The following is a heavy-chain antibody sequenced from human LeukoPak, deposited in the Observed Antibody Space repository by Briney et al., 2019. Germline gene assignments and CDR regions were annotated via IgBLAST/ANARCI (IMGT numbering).Heavy chain of an antibody. Sequence: WIRQPAGKGLEWMGIIYPGDTDIRYSPGLQGQVTISADKSISTAYLQWSSLKASDTAMYYCVRRDGQFASFDYWGQGTLVTVSS. CDR3: VRRDGQFASFDY. D-gene: IGHD3-10*01. J-gene: IGHJ4*02. V-gene: IGHV5-51*01. CDR2: IYPGDTDI.